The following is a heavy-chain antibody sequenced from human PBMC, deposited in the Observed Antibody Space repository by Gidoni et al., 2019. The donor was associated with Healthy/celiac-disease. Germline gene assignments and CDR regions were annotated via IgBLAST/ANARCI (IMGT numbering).Heavy chain of an antibody. Sequence: QVQLLQWGAGLLKPSETLSLTCAVSGGSFRGYYWSWIRQPPGKGLEWIGEINHSGSTNYNPTLKSRVTISVNTSKNQFSLKLSSVTAADTGVYYCARGRHHYYCSGSYVIWGQGTMVTVSS. J-gene: IGHJ3*02. CDR2: INHSGST. CDR1: GGSFRGYY. V-gene: IGHV4-34*01. CDR3: ARGRHHYYCSGSYVI. D-gene: IGHD3-10*01.